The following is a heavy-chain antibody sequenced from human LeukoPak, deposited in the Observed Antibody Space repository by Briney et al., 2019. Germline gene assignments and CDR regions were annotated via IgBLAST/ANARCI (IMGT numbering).Heavy chain of an antibody. D-gene: IGHD3-10*01. J-gene: IGHJ6*02. CDR3: AKDILTYKNYYYYGMDV. CDR1: GFTFDDYA. Sequence: GRSLRLSCAASGFTFDDYAVHWVRQAPGKGLEWVSGISWNSGSIGYADSVKGRFTISRDNAKNSLYLQMNSLRAEDTALYYCAKDILTYKNYYYYGMDVWGQGTTVTVSS. CDR2: ISWNSGSI. V-gene: IGHV3-9*01.